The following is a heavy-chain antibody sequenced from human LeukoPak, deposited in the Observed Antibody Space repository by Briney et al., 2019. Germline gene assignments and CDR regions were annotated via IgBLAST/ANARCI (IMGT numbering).Heavy chain of an antibody. Sequence: SETLSLTCTVSGGSIRSSYYYWGWIRQPPGKGLEWIGSIYDSGSTYYNPSLKSRVTISVDTSKNQFSLKLSSVTAADTAVYYCARDPGGSSGYYPMSFDYWGQGTLVTVSS. J-gene: IGHJ4*02. CDR3: ARDPGGSSGYYPMSFDY. V-gene: IGHV4-39*07. D-gene: IGHD3-22*01. CDR1: GGSIRSSYYY. CDR2: IYDSGST.